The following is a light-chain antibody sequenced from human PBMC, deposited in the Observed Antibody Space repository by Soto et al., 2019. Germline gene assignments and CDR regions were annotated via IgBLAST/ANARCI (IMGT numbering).Light chain of an antibody. CDR1: SSDVGGYNL. CDR2: EDN. V-gene: IGLV2-23*02. J-gene: IGLJ1*01. CDR3: CSYATINTFV. Sequence: QSALTQPPSASGSPGQSVTISCTGTSSDVGGYNLVSWYQQHPGKAPKLLISEDNKRPSGISNRFSGSKSGNTASLSISGLQAEDEADYYCCSYATINTFVFGTGTKLTVL.